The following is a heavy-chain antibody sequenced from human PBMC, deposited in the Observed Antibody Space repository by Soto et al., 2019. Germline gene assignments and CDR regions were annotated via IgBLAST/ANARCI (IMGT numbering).Heavy chain of an antibody. V-gene: IGHV3-30*18. D-gene: IGHD3-16*01. CDR3: AKDRVESGLGEIDY. Sequence: VQLVESGGGLVKPGGSLRLSCAASGFTFSSYSMHWVRQAPGKGLEWVAIISYDGSKKYYADSVKGRFTISRDNSKNTLYLQMNSLRVEDTAVFYCAKDRVESGLGEIDYWGQGTLVTVSS. CDR2: ISYDGSKK. J-gene: IGHJ4*02. CDR1: GFTFSSYS.